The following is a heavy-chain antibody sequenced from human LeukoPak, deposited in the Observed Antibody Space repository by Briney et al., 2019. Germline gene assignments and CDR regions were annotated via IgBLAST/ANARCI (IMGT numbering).Heavy chain of an antibody. CDR1: GGSISSYY. Sequence: SETLSLTCTVSGGSISSYYWSWIRQPPGKGLEWIGSIYYSGSTYYNPSLKSRVTISVDTSKNQFSLKLSSVTAADTAVYYCAREGDTAMAPGVDYWGQGTLVTVSS. CDR2: IYYSGST. CDR3: AREGDTAMAPGVDY. V-gene: IGHV4-39*07. J-gene: IGHJ4*02. D-gene: IGHD5-18*01.